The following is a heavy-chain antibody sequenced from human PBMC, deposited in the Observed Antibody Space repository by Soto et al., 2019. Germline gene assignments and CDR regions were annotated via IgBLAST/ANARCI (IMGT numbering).Heavy chain of an antibody. D-gene: IGHD2-15*01. CDR3: ARGGDIVVVVAATRRYNWFDP. V-gene: IGHV1-46*01. CDR2: INPSGGST. CDR1: GYTFTSYY. Sequence: DSVKVSCNASGYTFTSYYMHWVRQAPGQGLEWMGIINPSGGSTSYAQKFQGRVTMTRDTSTSTVYMELGSLRSEDTAVYYCARGGDIVVVVAATRRYNWFDPWGQGTLVTVSS. J-gene: IGHJ5*02.